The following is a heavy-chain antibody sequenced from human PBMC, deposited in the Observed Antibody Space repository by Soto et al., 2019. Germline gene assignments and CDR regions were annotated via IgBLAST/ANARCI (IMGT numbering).Heavy chain of an antibody. V-gene: IGHV2-5*02. D-gene: IGHD3-3*01. CDR3: AHRVLRSVFGLVTTAAIYFDF. CDR2: IYWDDDK. CDR1: GFSLTTSGVG. J-gene: IGHJ4*02. Sequence: QITLNESGPTQVKPRQTLTLTCTFSGFSLTTSGVGVGWIRQSPGKAPEGLALIYWDDDKRYSPSLKSRLTITKDTSKNQVVLTMADLDPADTAIYYCAHRVLRSVFGLVTTAAIYFDFWGQGTPVAVSS.